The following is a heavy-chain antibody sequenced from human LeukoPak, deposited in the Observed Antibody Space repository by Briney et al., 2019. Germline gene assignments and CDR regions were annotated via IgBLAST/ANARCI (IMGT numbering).Heavy chain of an antibody. CDR2: IRSKAYGGTT. CDR3: TRDDNWNFVY. Sequence: GGSLRLSCTASGFTFGDYAMSWVRQAPGKGLEWVGFIRSKAYGGTTEYAASVKGRFTISRDDSKSIAYLQMNSLKTEDTPVYYCTRDDNWNFVYWGQGTLVTVSS. J-gene: IGHJ4*02. CDR1: GFTFGDYA. D-gene: IGHD1-20*01. V-gene: IGHV3-49*04.